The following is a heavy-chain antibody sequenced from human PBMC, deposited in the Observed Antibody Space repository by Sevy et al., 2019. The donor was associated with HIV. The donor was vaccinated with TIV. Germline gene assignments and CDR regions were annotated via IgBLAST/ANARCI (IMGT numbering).Heavy chain of an antibody. D-gene: IGHD2-21*02. Sequence: GGSLRLSCAASGFTFSSYGMHWVRQAPGKGLEWVAVIWYDGSNKYYADSVKGRFTIARDNSKNTLYLQMNSLRAEDKAVYYCAKAYCGGDCYSGGYMDVWGKGTTVTVSS. CDR2: IWYDGSNK. CDR3: AKAYCGGDCYSGGYMDV. V-gene: IGHV3-33*06. J-gene: IGHJ6*03. CDR1: GFTFSSYG.